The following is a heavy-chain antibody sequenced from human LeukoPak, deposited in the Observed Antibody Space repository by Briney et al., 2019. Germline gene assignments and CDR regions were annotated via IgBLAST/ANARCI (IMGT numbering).Heavy chain of an antibody. CDR2: IYDSGST. CDR1: GGSISSYY. CDR3: ARFDLFFGSYDSSGYYSNAFDI. Sequence: NPTETLFLTCTFSGGSISSYYWNWIRQPPGKVLEWIGYIYDSGSTNYNSSLKSRVTISVDTSKNQFSLKLSSVTAAHTAVYYCARFDLFFGSYDSSGYYSNAFDISGHGTMVTASS. J-gene: IGHJ3*02. V-gene: IGHV4-59*01. D-gene: IGHD3-22*01.